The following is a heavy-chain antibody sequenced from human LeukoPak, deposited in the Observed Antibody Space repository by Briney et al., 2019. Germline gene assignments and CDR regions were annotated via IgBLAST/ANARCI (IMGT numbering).Heavy chain of an antibody. J-gene: IGHJ4*02. CDR1: GVTLSSNY. CDR2: IYSGGST. D-gene: IGHD2/OR15-2a*01. V-gene: IGHV3-53*01. CDR3: AAFSA. Sequence: GGALRLSFAASGVTLSSNYMSRGRPAPGKGLEWVSVIYSGGSTYYADSVKGRFTISRDNSKNTLYLQMNSLRAEDTAVYYCAAFSAWGQGTLVTVSS.